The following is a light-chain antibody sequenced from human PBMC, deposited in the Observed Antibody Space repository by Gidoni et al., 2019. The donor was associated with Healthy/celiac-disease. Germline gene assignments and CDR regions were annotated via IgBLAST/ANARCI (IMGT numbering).Light chain of an antibody. J-gene: IGKJ1*01. CDR3: QQYYTTHWT. CDR1: QSILYSSNNKNY. V-gene: IGKV4-1*01. Sequence: DTVMTQSPESLAVSLGERATINCKSSQSILYSSNNKNYLAWYQQKPGQPPKLLIYWASTRESGVPDRFSGSGSGTDFTLTISSLQAEDVAVYYCQQYYTTHWTFXQXTSVEIK. CDR2: WAS.